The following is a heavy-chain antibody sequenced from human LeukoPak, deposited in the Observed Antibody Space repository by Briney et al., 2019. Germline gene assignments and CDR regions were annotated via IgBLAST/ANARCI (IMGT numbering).Heavy chain of an antibody. V-gene: IGHV4-59*01. Sequence: SETLSLTCTVSGGSISSYYWSWIRQPPGKGLEWIGYIYYSGSTNYNPSLKSRVTISVDTSKNLFSLKLSSVTAADTAVYYCASDSGYDNWFDPWGQGTLVTVSS. CDR1: GGSISSYY. CDR3: ASDSGYDNWFDP. D-gene: IGHD3-22*01. J-gene: IGHJ5*02. CDR2: IYYSGST.